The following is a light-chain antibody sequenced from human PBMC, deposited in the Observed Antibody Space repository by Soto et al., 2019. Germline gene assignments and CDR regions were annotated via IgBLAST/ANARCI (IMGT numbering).Light chain of an antibody. J-gene: IGKJ1*01. V-gene: IGKV4-1*01. CDR1: QSVLHSSNSKNY. CDR2: WAS. CDR3: PQYGLSPWT. Sequence: LAPSPDSLSVSLGERATINYKSSQSVLHSSNSKNYIAWYQQKPGQPPNLLIYWASTRESGVPDRFSGSGSGTDFTLTISRLDPEDFAVYYCPQYGLSPWTFGQGAKV.